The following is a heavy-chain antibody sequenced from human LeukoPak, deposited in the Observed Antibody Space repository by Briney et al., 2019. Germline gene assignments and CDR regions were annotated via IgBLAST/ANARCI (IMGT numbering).Heavy chain of an antibody. D-gene: IGHD3-10*01. J-gene: IGHJ4*02. CDR1: GYTFTGYY. Sequence: GASVKVSCKASGYTFTGYYMHWVRQAPGQGLEWMGWMNPNSGNTGYAQKFQGRVTMTRNTSISTAYMELSSLRSEDTAVYYCARGGSYGSGSFDYWGQGTLVTVSS. CDR3: ARGGSYGSGSFDY. V-gene: IGHV1-8*02. CDR2: MNPNSGNT.